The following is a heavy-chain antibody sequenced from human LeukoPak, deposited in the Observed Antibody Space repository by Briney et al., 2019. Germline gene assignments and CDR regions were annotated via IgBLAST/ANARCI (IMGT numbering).Heavy chain of an antibody. D-gene: IGHD3-10*01. CDR1: GFTFSTFA. CDR2: ITGSGPYM. V-gene: IGHV3-21*06. J-gene: IGHJ4*02. Sequence: GGSLRLSCAASGFTFSTFAMHWVRLSPGKGLEWVSSITGSGPYMLYADSVKHRITISRDNTKNLLYLEMNSLRAEDTAMYFCVRDVGAVRGEVYFDYWGQGTLVTVSS. CDR3: VRDVGAVRGEVYFDY.